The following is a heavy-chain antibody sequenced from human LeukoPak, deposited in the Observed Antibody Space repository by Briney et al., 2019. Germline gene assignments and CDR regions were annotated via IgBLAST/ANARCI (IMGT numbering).Heavy chain of an antibody. D-gene: IGHD1-1*01. Sequence: GGSLRLSCAASGVTVSSNYMSWVRQVPGKGPEWVAVLYSNGNTFYGGSVKGRFIISRDNSRNTVFLQMNILRVEDTAVYYCTRWNGGDWYFDHWGRGTLVTVSS. CDR3: TRWNGGDWYFDH. CDR2: LYSNGNT. CDR1: GVTVSSNY. V-gene: IGHV3-53*01. J-gene: IGHJ2*01.